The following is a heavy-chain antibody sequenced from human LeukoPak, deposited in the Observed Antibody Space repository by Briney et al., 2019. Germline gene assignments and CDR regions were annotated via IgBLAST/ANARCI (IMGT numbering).Heavy chain of an antibody. CDR2: IYYSGST. V-gene: IGHV4-59*12. CDR3: ARGDRAAEEEEGHYFDY. Sequence: SETLSLTCTVSGGSISSYYWSWIRQPPGKGLEWIGYIYYSGSTSYNPSLKSRVTISVDRSKNQFSLKLSSVTAADTAVYYCARGDRAAEEEEGHYFDYWGQGTLVTVSS. CDR1: GGSISSYY. D-gene: IGHD6-13*01. J-gene: IGHJ4*02.